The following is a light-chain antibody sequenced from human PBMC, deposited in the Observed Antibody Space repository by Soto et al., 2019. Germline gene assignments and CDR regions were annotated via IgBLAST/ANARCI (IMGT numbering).Light chain of an antibody. V-gene: IGLV2-23*01. Sequence: QSVLTQPASVSGSPGHSITTSCSGTSSDVGSSNLVSWYQQHPGKAPKLIILEGDRRPSGVSGRFSGSKYGNTASLTISGLQAEDEADYYCCSFARSTTFYVFGTGTKVTVL. J-gene: IGLJ1*01. CDR3: CSFARSTTFYV. CDR2: EGD. CDR1: SSDVGSSNL.